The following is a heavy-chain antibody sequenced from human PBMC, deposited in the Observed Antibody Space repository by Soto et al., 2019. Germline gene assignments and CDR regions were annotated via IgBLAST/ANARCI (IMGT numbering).Heavy chain of an antibody. Sequence: QVQLVESGGGVVQPGRSLRLSCAASGFTFSSYGMHWVRQAPGKGLEWVAVISYDGSNKYYADSVKGRFTISRDNSKNTLYLQMNSLRAEDTAVYYCAKAEDIVVVVAATDYWGQGTLVTVSS. CDR3: AKAEDIVVVVAATDY. CDR2: ISYDGSNK. V-gene: IGHV3-30*18. CDR1: GFTFSSYG. D-gene: IGHD2-15*01. J-gene: IGHJ4*02.